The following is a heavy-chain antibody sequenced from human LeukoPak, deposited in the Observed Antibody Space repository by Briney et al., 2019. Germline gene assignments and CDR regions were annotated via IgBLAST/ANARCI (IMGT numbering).Heavy chain of an antibody. V-gene: IGHV3-30*02. J-gene: IGHJ6*03. D-gene: IGHD3-9*01. CDR3: AKEGPTGYYYYYYYYMDV. CDR1: GFTFSSYG. CDR2: IRYDGSNK. Sequence: QPGGSLRLSCAASGFTFSSYGMHWVRQAPGKGLEWVAFIRYDGSNKYYADSVKGRFTISRDNSKNTLYLQMNSLRAEDTAVYYCAKEGPTGYYYYYYYYMDVWGKGTTVTISS.